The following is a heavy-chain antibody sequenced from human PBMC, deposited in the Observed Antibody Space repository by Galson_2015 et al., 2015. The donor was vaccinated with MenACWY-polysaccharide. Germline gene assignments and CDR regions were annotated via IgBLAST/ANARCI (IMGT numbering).Heavy chain of an antibody. Sequence: SLRLSCAASGFTFSNFWMSWVHHAPGKELEWVASIKQDGSEKYLVDSVKGRFTISRDNAENSLFLQMNSLRAEDTAVYYCERERWVRGVFFDQWGPGSLVTVSS. D-gene: IGHD3-10*01. CDR3: ERERWVRGVFFDQ. CDR2: IKQDGSEK. V-gene: IGHV3-7*01. J-gene: IGHJ4*02. CDR1: GFTFSNFW.